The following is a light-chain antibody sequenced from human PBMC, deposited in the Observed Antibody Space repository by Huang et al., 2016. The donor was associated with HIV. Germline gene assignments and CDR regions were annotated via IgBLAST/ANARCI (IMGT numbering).Light chain of an antibody. V-gene: IGKV1-5*03. CDR1: QTTSW. CDR3: QHYPFT. J-gene: IGKJ4*01. Sequence: DVQMTQSPSTLSASVGDRVTITCRASQTTSWFAWFQQKPGKAPKLLIHRVSSLESGVPSRVSGSGSGTEFTLTISSLQPDDFATYYCQHYPFTFGGGTKVEIK. CDR2: RVS.